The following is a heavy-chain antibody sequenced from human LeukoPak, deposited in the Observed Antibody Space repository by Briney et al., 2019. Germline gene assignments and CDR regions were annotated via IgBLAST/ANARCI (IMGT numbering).Heavy chain of an antibody. CDR3: AKGLWYYYDSSGYVDY. CDR1: GFTFSSYG. CDR2: ISYNGSNK. D-gene: IGHD3-22*01. V-gene: IGHV3-30*18. J-gene: IGHJ4*02. Sequence: GGSLRLSCAASGFTFSSYGMHWVRQAPGKGLEWVAVISYNGSNKYYADSVKGRFTISRDNSKNTLYLQMNSLRAEDTAVYYCAKGLWYYYDSSGYVDYWGQGTLVTVSS.